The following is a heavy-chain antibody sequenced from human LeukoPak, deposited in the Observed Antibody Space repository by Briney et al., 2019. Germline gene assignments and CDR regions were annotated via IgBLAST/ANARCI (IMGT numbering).Heavy chain of an antibody. D-gene: IGHD3-10*01. V-gene: IGHV4-34*01. Sequence: SSETLSLTCAVYGGSFSGYYWSWTRQPPGKGLEWIGEINHSGSTNYNPSLKSRVTISVDTSKNQFSLKLSSVTAADTAVYYCARDYGSGSYLGWFDPWGQGTLVTVSS. CDR3: ARDYGSGSYLGWFDP. CDR2: INHSGST. CDR1: GGSFSGYY. J-gene: IGHJ5*02.